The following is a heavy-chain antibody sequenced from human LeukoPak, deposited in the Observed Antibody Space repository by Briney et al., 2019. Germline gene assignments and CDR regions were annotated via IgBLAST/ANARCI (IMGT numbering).Heavy chain of an antibody. CDR1: GFTVSSNY. CDR3: ARANTAMAGGFDY. V-gene: IGHV3-53*01. Sequence: GGSLRLSCAASGFTVSSNYMSWVRQAPGKGLEWVSVIYSGGSTYYADSVKGRFTISRDNSKNTLYPQMNSLRAEDTAVYYCARANTAMAGGFDYWGQGTLVTVSS. J-gene: IGHJ4*02. CDR2: IYSGGST. D-gene: IGHD5-18*01.